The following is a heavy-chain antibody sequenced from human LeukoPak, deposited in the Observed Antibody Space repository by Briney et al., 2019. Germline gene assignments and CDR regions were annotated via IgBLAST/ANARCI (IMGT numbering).Heavy chain of an antibody. Sequence: PGGSLRLSCAASGFTFSNAWMSWVRQAPGKGLEWVGRIKSKTDGGTTDYAAPVKGRFTISRDDSKNTLYLQMNSLKTEDTAVYYCTTSLSSSWFFYYYGMDVWGQGTTVTVSS. V-gene: IGHV3-15*01. CDR2: IKSKTDGGTT. CDR3: TTSLSSSWFFYYYGMDV. CDR1: GFTFSNAW. D-gene: IGHD6-13*01. J-gene: IGHJ6*02.